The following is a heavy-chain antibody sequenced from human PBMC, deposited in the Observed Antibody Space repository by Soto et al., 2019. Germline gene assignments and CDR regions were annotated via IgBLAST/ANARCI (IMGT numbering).Heavy chain of an antibody. V-gene: IGHV3-9*01. Sequence: PGGSLRLSCAASGFTFDDYAMHWVRQAPGKGLEWVSGISWNSGSIGYADSVKGRFTISRDNAKNSLYLQMNSLRAEDTALYYCAKPVVPAAIGDDDAFDIWGQGTMVTVSS. D-gene: IGHD2-2*01. CDR2: ISWNSGSI. CDR3: AKPVVPAAIGDDDAFDI. J-gene: IGHJ3*02. CDR1: GFTFDDYA.